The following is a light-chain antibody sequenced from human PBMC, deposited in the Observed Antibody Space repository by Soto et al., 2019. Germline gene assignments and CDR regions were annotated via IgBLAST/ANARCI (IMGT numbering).Light chain of an antibody. J-gene: IGKJ1*01. CDR2: AAS. V-gene: IGKV1-27*01. CDR1: QGISNY. Sequence: DIQMTQSPSSLSASVGDRVTITCRASQGISNYLAWYQQKPGKVPKLLIYAASTLQSGVPSRFSGSGSGTDFTITISSLQPEDVATYYCQKYNSAPWTFGQGTKVEFK. CDR3: QKYNSAPWT.